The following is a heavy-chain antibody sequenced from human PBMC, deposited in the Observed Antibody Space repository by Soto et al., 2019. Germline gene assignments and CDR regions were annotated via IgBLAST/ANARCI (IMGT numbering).Heavy chain of an antibody. D-gene: IGHD1-26*01. Sequence: EVQVLESGGGLVRPGWSLRLSCAASGVTFSNYAMSWVRQAPGKGLEWVSTIHGGGDYTHYTDSVKGRFTISRDNSRNALFLQMNGVRAEDTAVYYCAKNRGSGSYTNWNFDASGRGPLVPVSS. CDR3: AKNRGSGSYTNWNFDA. J-gene: IGHJ2*01. CDR1: GVTFSNYA. CDR2: IHGGGDYT. V-gene: IGHV3-23*01.